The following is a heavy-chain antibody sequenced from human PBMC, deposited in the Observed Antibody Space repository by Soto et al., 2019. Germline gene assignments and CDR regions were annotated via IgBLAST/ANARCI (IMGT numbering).Heavy chain of an antibody. CDR2: ISAYNGNT. CDR3: AREAFITMVRGVINNWFDP. V-gene: IGHV1-18*01. D-gene: IGHD3-10*01. Sequence: QVQLVQSGAEVKKPGASVKVSCKASGYTFTSYGISWVRQAPGQGLEWMGWISAYNGNTNYAQKLQGRVTMTTDTSTSTAYMELRSLRSDDTAVYYCAREAFITMVRGVINNWFDPWGQGTLVTVSS. J-gene: IGHJ5*02. CDR1: GYTFTSYG.